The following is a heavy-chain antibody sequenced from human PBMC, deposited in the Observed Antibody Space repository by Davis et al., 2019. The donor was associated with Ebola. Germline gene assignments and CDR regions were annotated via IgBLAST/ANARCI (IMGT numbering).Heavy chain of an antibody. CDR3: ARGLSPYSSSWYDGMDV. Sequence: ASVKVSCKVSGYTLTELSMHWVRQAPGKGLEWMGGFDPEDGETIYAQKFQGRVTMTRNTSISTAYMELSSLRSEDTAVYYCARGLSPYSSSWYDGMDVWGQGTTVTVSS. D-gene: IGHD6-13*01. V-gene: IGHV1-24*01. CDR1: GYTLTELS. J-gene: IGHJ6*02. CDR2: FDPEDGET.